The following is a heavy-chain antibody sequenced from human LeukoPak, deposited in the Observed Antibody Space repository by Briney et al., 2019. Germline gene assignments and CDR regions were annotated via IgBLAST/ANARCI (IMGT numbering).Heavy chain of an antibody. CDR2: IYYSGST. D-gene: IGHD3-22*01. J-gene: IGHJ4*02. CDR1: GGSISSSSYY. Sequence: SETLSLTCTVSGGSISSSSYYWGWIRQPPGKGLEWIGSIYYSGSTYYNPSLKSRVTISVDTSENQFSLKLSSVTAADTAVYYCARELSYDSSGYSQDYWGQGTLVTVSS. CDR3: ARELSYDSSGYSQDY. V-gene: IGHV4-39*07.